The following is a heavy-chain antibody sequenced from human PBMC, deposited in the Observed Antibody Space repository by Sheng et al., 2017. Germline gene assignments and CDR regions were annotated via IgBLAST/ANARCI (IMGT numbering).Heavy chain of an antibody. CDR3: ARATLRGRAFDI. CDR1: GVSIDSINYY. CDR2: IYDYGTT. D-gene: IGHD3-10*01. J-gene: IGHJ3*02. V-gene: IGHV4-39*07. Sequence: QLQLQESGPRLVKPSETLSLTCDVSGVSIDSINYYWGWVRQPPGKGLDWIGSIYDYGTTYYTPSLRSRVTISLDTSKNQFSLKLKSVTAADTAVYFCARATLRGRAFDIWGQGTMVTVS.